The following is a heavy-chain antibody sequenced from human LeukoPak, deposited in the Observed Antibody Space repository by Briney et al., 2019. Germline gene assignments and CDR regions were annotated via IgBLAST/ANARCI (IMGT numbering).Heavy chain of an antibody. V-gene: IGHV1-69*05. J-gene: IGHJ1*01. CDR1: GGTFSSYA. D-gene: IGHD3-10*01. CDR3: AKYFASGSYYKLPH. Sequence: SVKVSCKASGGTFSSYAISWVRQAPGQGLEWMGGIIPIFGTANYAQKFQGRVTITTDESTSTAYMELSSLRAEDTAVYYCAKYFASGSYYKLPHWGQGTLVTVSS. CDR2: IIPIFGTA.